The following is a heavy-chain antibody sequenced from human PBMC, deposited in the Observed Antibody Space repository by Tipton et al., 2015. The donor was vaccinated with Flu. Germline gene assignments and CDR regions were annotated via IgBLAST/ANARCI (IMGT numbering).Heavy chain of an antibody. CDR2: MSYDGSNK. CDR3: AKERLLQSSPSSFSA. J-gene: IGHJ3*01. Sequence: SLRLSCAASGFTVTSYAMHWVRQTPGKGLEWVAVMSYDGSNKFYADSVKGRFTIYRDNSKNTLSLQMNTLSVDDTAIYYCAKERLLQSSPSSFSAWGQGTLVTVSS. V-gene: IGHV3-30-3*01. D-gene: IGHD4-11*01. CDR1: GFTVTSYA.